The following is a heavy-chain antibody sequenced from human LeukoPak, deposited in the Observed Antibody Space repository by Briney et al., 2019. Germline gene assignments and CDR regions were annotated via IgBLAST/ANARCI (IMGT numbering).Heavy chain of an antibody. CDR3: ARDAYYYDSSGYIGAFDI. D-gene: IGHD3-22*01. V-gene: IGHV4-59*01. CDR2: IYYSGST. Sequence: SETLSLTCTVSGGSISSYYWSWIRQPPGKGLEWIGYIYYSGSTNYNPSLKSRVTISVDTSKNQFSLKLSSVTAADTAVYYCARDAYYYDSSGYIGAFDIWGQETMVTVSS. CDR1: GGSISSYY. J-gene: IGHJ3*02.